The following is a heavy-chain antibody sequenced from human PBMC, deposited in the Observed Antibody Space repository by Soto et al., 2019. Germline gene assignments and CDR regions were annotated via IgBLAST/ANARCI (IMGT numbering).Heavy chain of an antibody. Sequence: EVQLLESGGGLVQPGGSLRLSCAASGFTFRNYAMSWFRQAPGKGLEWVSSISGNGDSTFYADSVKGRFTISRDNTESTLYLQMTSVRAEDTAVYYCAKDLRDFWSGRHSDSWAPGTLVTVSS. J-gene: IGHJ5*02. CDR2: ISGNGDST. CDR1: GFTFRNYA. D-gene: IGHD3-3*01. V-gene: IGHV3-23*01. CDR3: AKDLRDFWSGRHSDS.